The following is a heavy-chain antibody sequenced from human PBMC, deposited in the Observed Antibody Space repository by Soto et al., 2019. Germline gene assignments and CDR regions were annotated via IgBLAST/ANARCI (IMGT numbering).Heavy chain of an antibody. J-gene: IGHJ6*03. V-gene: IGHV3-7*01. Sequence: PGGSLRLSCAASGFTFSSYWMSWVRQAPGKGLEWVANIKQDGSEKYYVDSVKGRFTISRDNAKNSLYLQMNSLRAEDTAVYYCARDYLDIVVVPAAMHYYYYVDVWGKGTTVTASS. CDR3: ARDYLDIVVVPAAMHYYYYVDV. D-gene: IGHD2-2*03. CDR1: GFTFSSYW. CDR2: IKQDGSEK.